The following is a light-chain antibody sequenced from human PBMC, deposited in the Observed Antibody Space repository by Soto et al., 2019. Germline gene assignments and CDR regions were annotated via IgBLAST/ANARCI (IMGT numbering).Light chain of an antibody. V-gene: IGKV1-39*01. CDR1: QSISTY. CDR2: AAS. CDR3: QQGYSSPRT. Sequence: DIQMTQSPSSLSASVGDRVTITCRASQSISTYLNWYQQIPGKAPKLLIYAASTLQGGVPSRFSGGGSGTDFTLTISSLHPEDFAAYFCQQGYSSPRTFGQGTKLEIK. J-gene: IGKJ2*02.